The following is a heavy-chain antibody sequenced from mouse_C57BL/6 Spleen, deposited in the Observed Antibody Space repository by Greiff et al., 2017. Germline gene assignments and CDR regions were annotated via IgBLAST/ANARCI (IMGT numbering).Heavy chain of an antibody. CDR1: GFTFSSYT. D-gene: IGHD1-1*01. CDR2: ISGGGGNT. J-gene: IGHJ3*01. CDR3: ARHGSSFAY. Sequence: VQLKQSGGGLVKPGGSLKLSCAASGFTFSSYTMSWVRQTPEKRLEWVATISGGGGNTYYPDSVKGRFTISRDNAKNTLYLQMSSLRSEDTALYYCARHGSSFAYWGQGTLVTVSA. V-gene: IGHV5-9*01.